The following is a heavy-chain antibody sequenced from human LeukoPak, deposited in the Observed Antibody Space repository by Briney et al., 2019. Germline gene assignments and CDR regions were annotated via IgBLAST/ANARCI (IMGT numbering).Heavy chain of an antibody. CDR3: ARPSGSCFMWFDP. Sequence: GASVKVSCKASGYTFTSYAMHWVRQAPGQRLEWMGWINAGNGNTKYSQKFQGRVTITRDTSASTAYMELSSLRSEDTAVYYCARPSGSCFMWFDPWGQGTLVTVSS. J-gene: IGHJ5*02. CDR1: GYTFTSYA. CDR2: INAGNGNT. D-gene: IGHD1-26*01. V-gene: IGHV1-3*01.